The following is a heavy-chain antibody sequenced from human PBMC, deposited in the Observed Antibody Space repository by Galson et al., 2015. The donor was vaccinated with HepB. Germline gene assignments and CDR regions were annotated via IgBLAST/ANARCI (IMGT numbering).Heavy chain of an antibody. J-gene: IGHJ6*02. CDR1: GFTFSSYW. CDR2: IKQDGSEK. V-gene: IGHV3-7*03. D-gene: IGHD1-26*01. CDR3: ARDVLSGSYLRCYYYGMDV. Sequence: SLRLSCAASGFTFSSYWMSWVRQAPGKGLEWVANIKQDGSEKYYVDSVKGRFTISRDNAKNSLYLQMNSLRAEDTAVYYCARDVLSGSYLRCYYYGMDVWGQGTTVTVSS.